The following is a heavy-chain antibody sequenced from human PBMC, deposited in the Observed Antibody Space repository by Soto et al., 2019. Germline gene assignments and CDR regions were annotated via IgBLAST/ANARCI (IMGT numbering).Heavy chain of an antibody. CDR3: AVMAGLVVGDDLGLDV. CDR2: ISFDGDKK. D-gene: IGHD2-8*02. V-gene: IGHV3-30*09. Sequence: QVHLVESGGGVVQPGRSLRLSCVASGFSFTDYSIHWVRQAPGKGLEWVAFISFDGDKKFFADSVKGRFDISRDNAKNTVYLQMNSLRPEDTAVFHCAVMAGLVVGDDLGLDVWGQGTTVTVSS. CDR1: GFSFTDYS. J-gene: IGHJ6*02.